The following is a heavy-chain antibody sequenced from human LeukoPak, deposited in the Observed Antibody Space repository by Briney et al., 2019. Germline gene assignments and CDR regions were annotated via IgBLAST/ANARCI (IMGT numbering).Heavy chain of an antibody. J-gene: IGHJ4*02. V-gene: IGHV1-2*02. CDR3: ARDLFSGSYHPFDY. D-gene: IGHD1-26*01. Sequence: ASVKVSCKASGYTFTGYYMHWVRQAPGQGLEWMGWINPNSGGTNYAQKFQGRVTTTRDTSISTAYMELSRLRSDDTAVYYCARDLFSGSYHPFDYWGQGTLVTVSS. CDR2: INPNSGGT. CDR1: GYTFTGYY.